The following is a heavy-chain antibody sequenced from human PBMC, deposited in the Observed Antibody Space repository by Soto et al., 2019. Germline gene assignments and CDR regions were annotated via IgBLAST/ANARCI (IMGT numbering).Heavy chain of an antibody. V-gene: IGHV3-23*01. Sequence: EVQLLESGGGLVQPGGSVRLSCAASGFTFSSYAMKWARRAPGKGLEWVSAISGSAATTHFADSVKGRFTISRDNSKNTLYLQMNSLRAEDTAVYYCARDRSYYDSSGSYSPPYWGQGTLVTVSS. CDR3: ARDRSYYDSSGSYSPPY. J-gene: IGHJ4*02. D-gene: IGHD3-22*01. CDR2: ISGSAATT. CDR1: GFTFSSYA.